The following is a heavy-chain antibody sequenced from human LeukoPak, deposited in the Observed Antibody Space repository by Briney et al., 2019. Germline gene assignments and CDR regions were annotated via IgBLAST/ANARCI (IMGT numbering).Heavy chain of an antibody. D-gene: IGHD1-26*01. CDR2: IYYSGST. CDR1: GGSISRYY. Sequence: PSETLSLTCTVSGGSISRYYWSWIRQPPGKGLEWIGYIYYSGSTNYNPSLKSRVTISVDTSKNQFSLKLSSVTAADTAVYYCARVSTGARYYYGMDVWGQGTTVTVSS. CDR3: ARVSTGARYYYGMDV. V-gene: IGHV4-59*01. J-gene: IGHJ6*02.